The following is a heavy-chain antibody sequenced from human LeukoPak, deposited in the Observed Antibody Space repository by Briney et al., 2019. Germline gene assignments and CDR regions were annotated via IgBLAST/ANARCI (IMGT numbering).Heavy chain of an antibody. V-gene: IGHV4-39*01. CDR3: ARHRVISRLFDY. J-gene: IGHJ4*02. Sequence: PSQTLSLTCTLSGGSLSSSSYYWGWIRQPPGNGLEWIGSIYFRGSTHYNPSLKSRVTISVDTSKNPFSLKLSSVTAADTAVYYCARHRVISRLFDYWGQGTLVTVSS. CDR1: GGSLSSSSYY. CDR2: IYFRGST. D-gene: IGHD3-22*01.